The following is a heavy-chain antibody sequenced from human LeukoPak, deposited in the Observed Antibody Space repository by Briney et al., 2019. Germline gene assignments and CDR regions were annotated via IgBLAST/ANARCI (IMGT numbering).Heavy chain of an antibody. CDR1: GGTFSSYA. CDR2: IIPIFGTA. J-gene: IGHJ4*02. V-gene: IGHV1-69*05. CDR3: ARGRMRSSSWFSLTYFDY. D-gene: IGHD6-13*01. Sequence: GASVKVSCKASGGTFSSYAISWVRQAPGQGLEWMGGIIPIFGTANYAQKLQGRVTMTTDTSTSTAYMELRSLRSDDTAVYYCARGRMRSSSWFSLTYFDYWGQGTLVTVSS.